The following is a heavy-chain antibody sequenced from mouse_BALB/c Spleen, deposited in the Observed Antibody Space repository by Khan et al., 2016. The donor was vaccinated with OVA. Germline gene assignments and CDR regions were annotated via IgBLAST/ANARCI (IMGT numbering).Heavy chain of an antibody. CDR3: AREEALDHFDH. CDR2: IYPGTDYT. V-gene: IGHV1-76*01. D-gene: IGHD3-2*02. Sequence: QVQLKQSGAELVRPGASVKLSCKPSGYIFTSYWIHWVKQRSGQGLEWIARIYPGTDYTYYNEKFKDKATLTADKSSSTAYMQLSSLNSEDSDVYFCAREEALDHFDHWGQGTTLTVSS. CDR1: GYIFTSYW. J-gene: IGHJ2*01.